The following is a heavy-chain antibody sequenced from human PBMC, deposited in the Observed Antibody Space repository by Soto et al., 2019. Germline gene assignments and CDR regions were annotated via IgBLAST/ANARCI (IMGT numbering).Heavy chain of an antibody. D-gene: IGHD3-3*01. Sequence: GEPLKISCKGSGYNFAGYWIAWVSQMPGKGLELMGIIYPSDSDTRYRPSFQGQVTISADKSISSAYLQWSSLRASDTAMYYCARGGVSTRTFDYWGQGTPVTVSS. J-gene: IGHJ4*02. CDR2: IYPSDSDT. V-gene: IGHV5-51*01. CDR1: GYNFAGYW. CDR3: ARGGVSTRTFDY.